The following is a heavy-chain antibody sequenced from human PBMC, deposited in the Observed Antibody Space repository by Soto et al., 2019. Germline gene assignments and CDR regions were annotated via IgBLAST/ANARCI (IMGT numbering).Heavy chain of an antibody. CDR1: GFTFSNYA. J-gene: IGHJ4*02. Sequence: EVQLLESGGGLVQPGGSLRLSCAASGFTFSNYAVTWVRQAPGKGLEWVSTISGSGGSTYYADSVKGRFTISRDNSKNTLYMQMKSLRAEDTAVYYCAKDPGSSWYEIDYWGQGTLVTVSS. CDR2: ISGSGGST. D-gene: IGHD6-13*01. CDR3: AKDPGSSWYEIDY. V-gene: IGHV3-23*01.